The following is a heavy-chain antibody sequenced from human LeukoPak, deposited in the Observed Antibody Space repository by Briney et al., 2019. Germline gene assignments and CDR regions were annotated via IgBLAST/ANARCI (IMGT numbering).Heavy chain of an antibody. V-gene: IGHV3-11*01. Sequence: GGSLRLSCAASGFTFSDYYMSWIRQAPGKGLEWVSYISSSGSTIYYADSVKGRFTISRDNAKNSLYLQMNSLRAEDTAVYYCARDRDFRLTSGGSCYSRYYYYGMDVWGQGTTVTVSS. CDR3: ARDRDFRLTSGGSCYSRYYYYGMDV. J-gene: IGHJ6*02. D-gene: IGHD2-15*01. CDR1: GFTFSDYY. CDR2: ISSSGSTI.